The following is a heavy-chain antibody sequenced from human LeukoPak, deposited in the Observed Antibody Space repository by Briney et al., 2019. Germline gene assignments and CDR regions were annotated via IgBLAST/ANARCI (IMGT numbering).Heavy chain of an antibody. CDR3: ARGADYYYYYMDV. Sequence: PVQPLDSPSVSSSGSTIYYADSVKGRFTISRDNAKNSLYLQMNSLRAEDTAVYYCARGADYYYYYMDVWGKGTTVTVSS. V-gene: IGHV3-69-1*01. J-gene: IGHJ6*03. CDR2: SSSGSTI.